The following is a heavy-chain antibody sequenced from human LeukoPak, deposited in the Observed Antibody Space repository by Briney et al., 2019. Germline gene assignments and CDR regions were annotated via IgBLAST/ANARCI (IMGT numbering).Heavy chain of an antibody. CDR2: INHSGST. D-gene: IGHD2-15*01. Sequence: SETLSLTCAVYGGSFSGYYWSWIRQPPGKGLEWIGEINHSGSTNYNPSLKSRVPISVDTSKNQFSLKLSSVTAADTAVYYCARAVVVAATPGYFDYWGEGTLVTVSS. CDR3: ARAVVVAATPGYFDY. CDR1: GGSFSGYY. J-gene: IGHJ4*02. V-gene: IGHV4-34*01.